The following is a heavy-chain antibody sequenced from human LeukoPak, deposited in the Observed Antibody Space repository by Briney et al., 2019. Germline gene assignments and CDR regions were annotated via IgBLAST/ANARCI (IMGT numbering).Heavy chain of an antibody. CDR3: ARASYVWGSYRPAGDY. D-gene: IGHD3-16*02. CDR1: GYSISSGYY. J-gene: IGHJ4*02. V-gene: IGHV4-38-2*01. Sequence: SETLSLTCAVSGYSISSGYYWGWIRQPPGKGLEWIGSIYHSGSTYYSPSLKSRVTISVDTSKNQFSLKLSSVTAADTAVYYCARASYVWGSYRPAGDYWGQGTLVTVSS. CDR2: IYHSGST.